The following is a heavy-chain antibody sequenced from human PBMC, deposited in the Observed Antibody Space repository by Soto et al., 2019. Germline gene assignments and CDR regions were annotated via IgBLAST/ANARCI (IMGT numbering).Heavy chain of an antibody. CDR3: ANPRFEYDYGDYVSAFDI. Sequence: GGSLKISCAASGFTFSSYAMSWVRQAPGKGLEWVSAISGSGGSTYYADSVKGRFTISRDNSKNTLYLQMNSLRAEDTAVYYCANPRFEYDYGDYVSAFDIWGQGTMVTVSS. V-gene: IGHV3-23*01. D-gene: IGHD4-17*01. CDR2: ISGSGGST. J-gene: IGHJ3*02. CDR1: GFTFSSYA.